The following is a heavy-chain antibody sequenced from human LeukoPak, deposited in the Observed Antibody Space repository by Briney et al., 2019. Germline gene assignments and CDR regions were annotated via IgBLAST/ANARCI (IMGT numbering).Heavy chain of an antibody. V-gene: IGHV3-23*01. CDR3: AKGIYSSGWSYFDY. Sequence: GGSLRLSCAASGFTFSNSGMSWVRQAPGKGLEWVSTLSGSGITTYYADSVKGRFTISRDNSKNTLYLQMNSLRAEDTAVYYCAKGIYSSGWSYFDYWGHGTLVTVSS. D-gene: IGHD6-19*01. CDR1: GFTFSNSG. CDR2: LSGSGITT. J-gene: IGHJ4*01.